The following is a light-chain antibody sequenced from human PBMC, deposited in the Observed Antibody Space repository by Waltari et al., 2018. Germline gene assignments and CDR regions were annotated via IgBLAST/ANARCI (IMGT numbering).Light chain of an antibody. CDR2: ESN. J-gene: IGLJ2*01. CDR1: YSNLAHNY. Sequence: QSVLTQPPSVSAAPGPQATISCSGTYSNLAHNYVSCYQHLPGTAPKLLIYESNKRPSGIPDRFSGSNSGTTATLGITGLQTGDEADYYCGTWDTSLNVELIGGGTKLTVL. CDR3: GTWDTSLNVEL. V-gene: IGLV1-51*01.